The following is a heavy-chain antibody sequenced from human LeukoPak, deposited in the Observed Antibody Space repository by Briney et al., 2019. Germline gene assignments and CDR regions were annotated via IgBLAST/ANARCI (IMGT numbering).Heavy chain of an antibody. Sequence: GGSLRLSCAASGFTFSSYGMHWVRQAPGKGLEWVANIKQDGSEKYYVDSVKGRFTISRDNTENSLYLQMNSLRAEDTAVYFCARGAYGGRGYYYGVDVWGKGTTVTVSS. CDR3: ARGAYGGRGYYYGVDV. CDR1: GFTFSSYG. J-gene: IGHJ6*04. CDR2: IKQDGSEK. D-gene: IGHD4-23*01. V-gene: IGHV3-7*03.